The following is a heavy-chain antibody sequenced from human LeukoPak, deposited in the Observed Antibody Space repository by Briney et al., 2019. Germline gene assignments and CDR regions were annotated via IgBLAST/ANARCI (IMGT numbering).Heavy chain of an antibody. CDR2: VSNSGTT. CDR3: ARDVVVTSSPDAFDI. Sequence: PSQTLSLTCAVSGDSVTSGGYFWTWIRQHPGKGLEWTGYVSNSGTTSYNPSLTSRVSISLDTSNNHFSLRLGSVTAADTAVYYCARDVVVTSSPDAFDIWGQGTMVTVSS. J-gene: IGHJ3*02. CDR1: GDSVTSGGYF. V-gene: IGHV4-31*11. D-gene: IGHD2-21*02.